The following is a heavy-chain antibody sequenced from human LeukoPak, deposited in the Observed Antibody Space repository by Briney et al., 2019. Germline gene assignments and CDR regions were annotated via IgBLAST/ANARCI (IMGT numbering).Heavy chain of an antibody. CDR2: ISGSGGST. CDR3: ARDRIVGGNWFDP. J-gene: IGHJ5*02. CDR1: GFTFSSYA. Sequence: PGGSLRLSCAASGFTFSSYAMSWVRQAPGKGLEWVSAISGSGGSTYYADSVKGRFTISRDNSKNTLYLQMNSLRAEDTAIYYCARDRIVGGNWFDPWGQGTLVTVSS. D-gene: IGHD1-26*01. V-gene: IGHV3-23*01.